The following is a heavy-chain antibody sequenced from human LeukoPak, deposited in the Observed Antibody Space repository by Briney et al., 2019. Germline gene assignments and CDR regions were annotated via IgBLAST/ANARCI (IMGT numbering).Heavy chain of an antibody. CDR1: GGTFSSYA. J-gene: IGHJ6*02. CDR2: IIPILGIA. CDR3: ARDLGYSYGTYYYYYGMDV. Sequence: SVKVSCKASGGTFSSYAISWVRQAPGQGLEWMGRIIPILGIANYAQKFQGRVTITADKSTSTAYTELSSLRSEDTAVYYCARDLGYSYGTYYYYYGMDVWGQGTTVTVSS. V-gene: IGHV1-69*04. D-gene: IGHD5-18*01.